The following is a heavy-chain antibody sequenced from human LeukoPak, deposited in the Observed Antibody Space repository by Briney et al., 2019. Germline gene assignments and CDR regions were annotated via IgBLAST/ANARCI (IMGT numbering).Heavy chain of an antibody. J-gene: IGHJ4*02. CDR3: ARDYGGHAIFDY. V-gene: IGHV4-38-2*01. D-gene: IGHD4-23*01. Sequence: PSETLSLTCVVSGYSISSGYFWGWIRQPPGKGLEWIATIYHSGSTFYNPSLKGRVTISVDTSKNQFSLKLSSVTAADTAVYYCARDYGGHAIFDYWGQGTLVTVSS. CDR1: GYSISSGYF. CDR2: IYHSGST.